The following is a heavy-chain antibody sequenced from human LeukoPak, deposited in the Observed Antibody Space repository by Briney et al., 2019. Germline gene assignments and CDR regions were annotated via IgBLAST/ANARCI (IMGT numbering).Heavy chain of an antibody. CDR3: ASLSYYNRDAFDI. J-gene: IGHJ3*02. Sequence: PSETLSLTCTVSGGSISSYYWSWIRQPPGKGLEWIGYIYYSGSTNYNPSLKSRVTISVDTSKNQFSLKLSSVTAADTVVYYCASLSYYNRDAFDIWGQGTMVTVSS. CDR1: GGSISSYY. V-gene: IGHV4-59*01. D-gene: IGHD1-26*01. CDR2: IYYSGST.